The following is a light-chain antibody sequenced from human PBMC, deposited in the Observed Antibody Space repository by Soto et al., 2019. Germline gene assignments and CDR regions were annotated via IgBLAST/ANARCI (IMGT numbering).Light chain of an antibody. CDR3: LQSYHYPWT. CDR2: ASS. V-gene: IGKV1-6*01. Sequence: AIQMTQSPSSLSASVGDRVTITCRASQGIGNDLGWYQHKPGKAPKLLIYASSILHSGVPARFSGSGSGTDFTLTIVGLQPEDFATYYCLQSYHYPWTFGQGTKVEI. CDR1: QGIGND. J-gene: IGKJ1*01.